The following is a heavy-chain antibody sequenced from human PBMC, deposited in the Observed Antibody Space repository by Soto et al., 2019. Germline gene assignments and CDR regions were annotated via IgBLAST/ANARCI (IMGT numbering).Heavy chain of an antibody. CDR3: SRPAIHGIHWYFWFDP. CDR1: GGTFSRHA. CDR2: IIPLFGTT. D-gene: IGHD2-8*02. Sequence: SVKVSCKTSGGTFSRHAINWVRQAPGQGLEWMGGIIPLFGTTNYAQKFKGRVTISADESTSTAYMELSSLTSEDAGVYYFSRPAIHGIHWYFWFDPWGQGTLVTVSS. V-gene: IGHV1-69*13. J-gene: IGHJ5*02.